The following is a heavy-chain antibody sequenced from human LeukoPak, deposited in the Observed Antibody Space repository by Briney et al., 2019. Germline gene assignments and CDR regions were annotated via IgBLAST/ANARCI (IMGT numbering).Heavy chain of an antibody. Sequence: GGSLRLSCAASGLTFSSYWMHWVRQAPGKGLVWVSRINSDGSSTSYADSVKGRFTISRDNAKNTLYLQMNSLRAEDTAVYYCARDRPAPWELRRGNDAFDIWGQGTMVTVSS. J-gene: IGHJ3*02. CDR1: GLTFSSYW. D-gene: IGHD1-26*01. CDR2: INSDGSST. V-gene: IGHV3-74*01. CDR3: ARDRPAPWELRRGNDAFDI.